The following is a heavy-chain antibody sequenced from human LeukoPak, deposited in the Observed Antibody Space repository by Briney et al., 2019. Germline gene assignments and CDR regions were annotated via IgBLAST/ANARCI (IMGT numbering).Heavy chain of an antibody. J-gene: IGHJ4*02. CDR3: TTGADYNDSSGYGY. D-gene: IGHD3-22*01. Sequence: GGSLRLSCAASRFTFSNAWMSWGRQAPGKGLEWVGRIKSKTDGGTTDYAAPVKGRFTISRDDSKNTLYLQMNSLKTEDTAVYYCTTGADYNDSSGYGYWGQGTLVTVSS. V-gene: IGHV3-15*01. CDR2: IKSKTDGGTT. CDR1: RFTFSNAW.